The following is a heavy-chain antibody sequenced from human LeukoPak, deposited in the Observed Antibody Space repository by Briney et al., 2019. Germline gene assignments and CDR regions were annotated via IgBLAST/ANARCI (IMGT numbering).Heavy chain of an antibody. CDR3: ARGPQWFGEFEDY. CDR1: GGTFSSYA. D-gene: IGHD3-10*01. V-gene: IGHV1-8*02. CDR2: MNPNSGNT. J-gene: IGHJ4*02. Sequence: ASVEVSCKASGGTFSSYAISWVRQATGQGLEWMGWMNPNSGNTGYAQKFQGRVTMTRNTSISTAYMELSSLRSEDTAVYYCARGPQWFGEFEDYWGQGTLVTVSS.